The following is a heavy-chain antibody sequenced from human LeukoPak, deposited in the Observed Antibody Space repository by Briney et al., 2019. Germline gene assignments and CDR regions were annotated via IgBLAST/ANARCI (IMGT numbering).Heavy chain of an antibody. CDR2: ISSSSSTI. V-gene: IGHV3-48*01. J-gene: IGHJ4*02. D-gene: IGHD6-13*01. CDR3: ARESIAAAEDY. Sequence: GGSLRLSCAASGFTFSSYSTNWVRQAPGKGLEWVSYISSSSSTIYYADSVKGRFTISRDNAKNSLYLQMNSLGAEDTAVYYCARESIAAAEDYWGQGTLVTVSS. CDR1: GFTFSSYS.